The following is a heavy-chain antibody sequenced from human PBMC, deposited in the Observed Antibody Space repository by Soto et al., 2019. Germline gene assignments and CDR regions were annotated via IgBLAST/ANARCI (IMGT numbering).Heavy chain of an antibody. CDR3: ARDTHYDFWSGPRYYYGMDV. D-gene: IGHD3-3*01. J-gene: IGHJ6*02. CDR2: IYYSGST. CDR1: GGSISSYY. V-gene: IGHV4-59*01. Sequence: SETLSLTCTVSGGSISSYYWSWIRQPPGKGLEWIGYIYYSGSTNYNPSLKSRVTISVDKSKNQFSLKLSSVTAADTAVYYCARDTHYDFWSGPRYYYGMDVWGQGTTVTVSS.